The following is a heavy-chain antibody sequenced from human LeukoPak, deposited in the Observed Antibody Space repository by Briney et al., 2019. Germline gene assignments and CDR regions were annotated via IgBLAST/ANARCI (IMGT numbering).Heavy chain of an antibody. CDR3: ARDGVTSSVDY. CDR2: ISSSSSYI. V-gene: IGHV3-21*01. D-gene: IGHD2-21*02. Sequence: GGSLRLSCAASGFTFSTYNMNWVRRAPGKGLEWVSSISSSSSYIYYADSVKGRFTISRDNAKNSLYLQMNSLRVEDTAVYYCARDGVTSSVDYWGQGTLVTVSS. J-gene: IGHJ4*02. CDR1: GFTFSTYN.